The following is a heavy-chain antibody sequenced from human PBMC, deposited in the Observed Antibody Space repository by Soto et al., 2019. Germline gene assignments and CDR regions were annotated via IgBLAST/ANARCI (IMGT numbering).Heavy chain of an antibody. CDR2: IYYSGTT. J-gene: IGHJ4*02. V-gene: IGHV4-39*01. Sequence: QLQLQESGPRLVKPSETLSLTCTVSGDSITSNSYFWAWIRQPPGKGLEWIGSIYYSGTTYYNPSLKCRATISVDRAKNQFSVKLSSVTAADTAVYDCARHFSVGYFHYWGQGALVTVSS. CDR1: GDSITSNSYF. CDR3: ARHFSVGYFHY.